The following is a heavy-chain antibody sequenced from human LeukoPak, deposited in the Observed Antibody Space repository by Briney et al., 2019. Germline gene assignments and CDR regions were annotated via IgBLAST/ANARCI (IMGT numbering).Heavy chain of an antibody. J-gene: IGHJ4*02. Sequence: ASVKVSCKTSGYTFTSAHVHWVRQAPGQGLEWVGILKSTGDITVYAQKFQGRVTITRDTSTSTVFMELSSLTSEDTAMYFCVREDAHTYYFDFWGPGTLVTVSS. CDR2: LKSTGDIT. V-gene: IGHV1-46*01. D-gene: IGHD2-2*01. CDR1: GYTFTSAH. CDR3: VREDAHTYYFDF.